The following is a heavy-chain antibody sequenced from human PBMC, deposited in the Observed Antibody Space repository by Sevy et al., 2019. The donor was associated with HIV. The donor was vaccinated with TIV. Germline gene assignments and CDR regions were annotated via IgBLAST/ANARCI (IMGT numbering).Heavy chain of an antibody. CDR2: ISYDGSIK. D-gene: IGHD4-17*01. CDR1: GITFSSYA. CDR3: ARDQHDYGGNVRTGWFDP. Sequence: GGSLRLSCAASGITFSSYALHWVRQAPGKGLEWVALISYDGSIKYSADSVKGRFTVSRDNSKKTLYLQMNSLRPEDTAVYFCARDQHDYGGNVRTGWFDPWGQGTLVTVSS. V-gene: IGHV3-30-3*01. J-gene: IGHJ5*02.